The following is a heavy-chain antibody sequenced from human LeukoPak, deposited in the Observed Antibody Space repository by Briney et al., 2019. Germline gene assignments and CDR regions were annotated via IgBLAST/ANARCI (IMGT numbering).Heavy chain of an antibody. CDR3: ARDWDYYGSGSYYTPLDY. CDR1: GFTFSSYW. J-gene: IGHJ4*02. V-gene: IGHV3-7*01. Sequence: PGGSLRLSCAASGFTFSSYWMSWVRQAPGKGLEWVANIKQDGSEKYYVDSVKGRFTISRDNAKNSLYLQMNSLRAEDTAVYYCARDWDYYGSGSYYTPLDYWGQGTLVTVSS. D-gene: IGHD3-10*01. CDR2: IKQDGSEK.